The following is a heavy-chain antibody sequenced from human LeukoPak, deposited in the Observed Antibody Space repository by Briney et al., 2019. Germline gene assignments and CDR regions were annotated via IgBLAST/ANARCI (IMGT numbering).Heavy chain of an antibody. V-gene: IGHV4-4*02. CDR3: ARIGNYSFDY. D-gene: IGHD1-1*01. J-gene: IGHJ4*02. CDR1: GGSISSGNW. CDR2: IYHSGST. Sequence: SETLSLTCAVSGGSISSGNWWSWFRQPPGKGLEWIGEIYHSGSTNYNPSLKSRVTISVDKSKNQFSLKSTSVTAADTAVYYCARIGNYSFDYWGQGTLVTVSS.